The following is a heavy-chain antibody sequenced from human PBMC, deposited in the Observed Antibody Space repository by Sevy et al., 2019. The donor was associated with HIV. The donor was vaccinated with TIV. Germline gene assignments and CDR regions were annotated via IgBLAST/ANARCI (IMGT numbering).Heavy chain of an antibody. CDR1: GYTFLNYG. J-gene: IGHJ6*02. V-gene: IGHV1-18*01. D-gene: IGHD3-10*01. Sequence: ASVKVSCKASGYTFLNYGISWVRQAPGQGLEWMGWISPYNGNTKYAQKLRGRVTMTTDTSTSTAYMEVRSLRSDDTAVYYCARHGAREKLSFKYYYGMDVWGQGTTVTVSS. CDR3: ARHGAREKLSFKYYYGMDV. CDR2: ISPYNGNT.